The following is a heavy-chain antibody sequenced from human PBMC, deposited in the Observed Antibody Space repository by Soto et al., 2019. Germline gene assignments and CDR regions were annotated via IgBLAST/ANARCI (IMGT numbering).Heavy chain of an antibody. CDR1: GYTFTSYA. V-gene: IGHV1-3*01. Sequence: ASVKVSCKASGYTFTSYAMHWVRQAPGQRLEWMGWINAGNGNTKYSQKFQGRVTITRDTSASTAYMELSSLRSEDTAVYYCASVRKAASWRIGPVGMAGWGKGPRVAAPS. J-gene: IGHJ6*04. D-gene: IGHD1-26*01. CDR3: ASVRKAASWRIGPVGMAG. CDR2: INAGNGNT.